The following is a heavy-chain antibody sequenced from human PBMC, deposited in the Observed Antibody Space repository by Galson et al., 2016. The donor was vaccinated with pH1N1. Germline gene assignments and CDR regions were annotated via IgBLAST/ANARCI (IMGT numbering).Heavy chain of an antibody. V-gene: IGHV5-51*01. J-gene: IGHJ4*02. CDR3: ARHSGDGYRYGSERYFDY. D-gene: IGHD5-18*01. CDR1: GYSFTRYW. Sequence: QSGADVKKPGESLKISCKGSGYSFTRYWIGWVRQMPGKGLEWMGIIFPGDSDTRYSPSFQGQVTISADKSISTAYLQWGSLKPSHPAMYYCARHSGDGYRYGSERYFDYWGQGTLVTVS. CDR2: IFPGDSDT.